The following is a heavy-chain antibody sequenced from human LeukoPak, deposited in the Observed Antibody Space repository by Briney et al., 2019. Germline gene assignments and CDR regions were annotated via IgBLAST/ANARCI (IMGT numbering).Heavy chain of an antibody. D-gene: IGHD3-10*01. J-gene: IGHJ3*02. V-gene: IGHV4-30-4*08. Sequence: SQTLSLTCTVSGGSLSSGDYYWSWTRQPPGKGREWIGYIYYSGSTYYNPSLKSRVTISVDTSKNQFSLKLSSVTAADTGLYYCARGARFPLDAFDIWGKGTMVTVSS. CDR1: GGSLSSGDYY. CDR3: ARGARFPLDAFDI. CDR2: IYYSGST.